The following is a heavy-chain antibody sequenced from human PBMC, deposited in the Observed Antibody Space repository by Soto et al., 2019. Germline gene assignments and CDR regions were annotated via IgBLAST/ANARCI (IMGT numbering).Heavy chain of an antibody. J-gene: IGHJ5*02. Sequence: QVQLVQSGAEVKKPGSSVKVSCKASGGTFSSYAISWVRQAPGQGLEWMGGIIPIFGTANYAQKFQGRVTITADKSTSTACMELSSLRSEDTAVYYCARYCSGGSCYSGYWFDPWGQGTLVTVSS. D-gene: IGHD2-15*01. CDR1: GGTFSSYA. CDR2: IIPIFGTA. V-gene: IGHV1-69*06. CDR3: ARYCSGGSCYSGYWFDP.